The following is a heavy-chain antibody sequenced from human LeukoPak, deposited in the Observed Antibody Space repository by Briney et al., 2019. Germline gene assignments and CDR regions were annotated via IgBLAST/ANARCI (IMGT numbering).Heavy chain of an antibody. CDR1: GYTLTELS. Sequence: ASVKVSCKVSGYTLTELSMHWVRQAPGKGLEWMGGFDPEDGETIYAQKFQGRVTMTEDTSTDTAYMELGSLRSEDTAVYYCATVDSSGWYYFDYWGQGTLVTVSS. CDR3: ATVDSSGWYYFDY. D-gene: IGHD6-19*01. V-gene: IGHV1-24*01. J-gene: IGHJ4*02. CDR2: FDPEDGET.